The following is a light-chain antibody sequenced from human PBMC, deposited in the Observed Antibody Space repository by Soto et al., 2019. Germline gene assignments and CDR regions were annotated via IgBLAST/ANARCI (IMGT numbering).Light chain of an antibody. Sequence: EIVLTQSPATLSLSPGERATLSCRDSQSVSSYLAWYQQKPGQAPRLLIYDASNRATGIPARFSGSGSGTDFTLTISSLEPEDFAVYYCQQRSNWPPPFGGGTKVEIK. V-gene: IGKV3-11*01. J-gene: IGKJ4*01. CDR3: QQRSNWPPP. CDR2: DAS. CDR1: QSVSSY.